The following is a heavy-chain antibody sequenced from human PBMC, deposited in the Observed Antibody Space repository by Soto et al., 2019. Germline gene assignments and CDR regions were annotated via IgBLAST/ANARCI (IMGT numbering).Heavy chain of an antibody. CDR2: TYYRSKWYN. CDR3: ARDRGILVVVPAAPRGFDY. J-gene: IGHJ4*02. CDR1: GDSVSSNSAA. D-gene: IGHD2-2*01. V-gene: IGHV6-1*01. Sequence: PSQTLSLTCAISGDSVSSNSAAWNRIRQSPSRGLEWLGRTYYRSKWYNDYAVSVKSRITINPDTSKNQFSLQLNSVTPEDTAVYYCARDRGILVVVPAAPRGFDYWGQGTLVTVSS.